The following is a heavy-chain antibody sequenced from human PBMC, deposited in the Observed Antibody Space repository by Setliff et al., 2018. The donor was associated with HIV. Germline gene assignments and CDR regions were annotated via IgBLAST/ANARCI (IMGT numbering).Heavy chain of an antibody. CDR2: IKPNSGAT. J-gene: IGHJ4*02. CDR1: GYAFSDYY. Sequence: GASVKVSCKTSGYAFSDYYINWVRQAPGQGLEWVGWIKPNSGATDYAQTFQGRVTMTRDTSISTAYMELNRLRFDDTAVYYCAILDYWGQGTLVTVSS. CDR3: AILDY. V-gene: IGHV1-2*02.